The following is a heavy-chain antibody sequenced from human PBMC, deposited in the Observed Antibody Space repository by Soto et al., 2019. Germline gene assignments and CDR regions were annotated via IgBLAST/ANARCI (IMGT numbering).Heavy chain of an antibody. CDR1: GFTFRSYS. J-gene: IGHJ6*02. Sequence: GGSLRRSCAASGFTFRSYSMNWVRQAPGKGLEWVSSISSSSSYIYYADSVKGRFTISRDNAKNSLYLQMNSLRAEDTAVYYCAREKHRDFFAMDVWGQGTTVTVSS. V-gene: IGHV3-21*01. CDR3: AREKHRDFFAMDV. CDR2: ISSSSSYI. D-gene: IGHD3-3*01.